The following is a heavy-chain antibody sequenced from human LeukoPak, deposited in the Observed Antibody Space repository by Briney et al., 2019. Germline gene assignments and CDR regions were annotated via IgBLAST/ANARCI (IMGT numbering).Heavy chain of an antibody. CDR2: INTDGSST. V-gene: IGHV3-74*01. CDR3: ARADYGATIPSDY. CDR1: GFTFSSYW. Sequence: GSLRLSCAASGFTFSSYWMHWVRQAPGKGLVWVSRINTDGSSTGYVDSVKGRFTISRDNAKNTLYLQMNSLRAEDTAVYYCARADYGATIPSDYWGQGTLVTVSS. D-gene: IGHD4/OR15-4a*01. J-gene: IGHJ4*02.